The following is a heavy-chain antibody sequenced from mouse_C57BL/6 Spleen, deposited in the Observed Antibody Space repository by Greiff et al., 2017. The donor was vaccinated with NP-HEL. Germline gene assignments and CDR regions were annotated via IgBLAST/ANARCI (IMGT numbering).Heavy chain of an antibody. V-gene: IGHV1-15*01. CDR2: IDPETGGT. CDR1: GYTFTDYE. CDR3: TRGSITTVVATGRYFDY. J-gene: IGHJ2*01. Sequence: VQLQESGAELVRPGASVTLSCKASGYTFTDYEMHWVKQTPVHGLEWIGAIDPETGGTAYNQKFKGKAILTADKSSSTAYMGLRSLTSEDSAVYYCTRGSITTVVATGRYFDYWGQGTTLTVSS. D-gene: IGHD1-1*01.